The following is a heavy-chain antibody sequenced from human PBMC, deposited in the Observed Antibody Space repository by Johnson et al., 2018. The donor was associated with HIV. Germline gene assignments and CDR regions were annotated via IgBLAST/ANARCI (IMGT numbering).Heavy chain of an antibody. D-gene: IGHD6-6*01. J-gene: IGHJ3*01. CDR2: IYSGGST. CDR1: GFTLSDSA. Sequence: QVQLVESGGGVVQPGRSLRLSCAASGFTLSDSALHWVRQAPGKGLEWVAVIYSGGSTYYADSVKGRFTISRDNSKNTLYLQMNSMRVEDTAVYYCASEVEYSILGGVWGQGTMVTVSS. CDR3: ASEVEYSILGGV. V-gene: IGHV3-30*14.